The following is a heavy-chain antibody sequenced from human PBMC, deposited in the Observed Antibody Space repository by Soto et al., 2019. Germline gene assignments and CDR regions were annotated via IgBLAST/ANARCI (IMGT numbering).Heavy chain of an antibody. D-gene: IGHD2-15*01. CDR3: ARCGTLCPYGYCSGGSCYNFDY. CDR2: INAGNGNT. Sequence: QVQLVQSGAEVKKPGASVKVSCKASGYTFTSYAMHWVRQAPGQRLEWMGWINAGNGNTKYSQKFQGRVTITRDTSASTAYMELSSLRSEDTAVYYCARCGTLCPYGYCSGGSCYNFDYWGQGTLVTVSS. J-gene: IGHJ4*02. CDR1: GYTFTSYA. V-gene: IGHV1-3*01.